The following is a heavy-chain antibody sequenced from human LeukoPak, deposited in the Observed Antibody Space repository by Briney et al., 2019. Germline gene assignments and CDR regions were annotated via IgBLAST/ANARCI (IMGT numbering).Heavy chain of an antibody. CDR2: IYYSGST. D-gene: IGHD3-10*01. CDR3: ARESSESGRYFDL. V-gene: IGHV4-30-4*01. J-gene: IGHJ2*01. Sequence: SQTLSLTCTVSGGSLSSGDYYWRWIRQPPGTGLEWIGYIYYSGSTYYNPSLKSRVTISVDTSKNQFSLKLSSVTAADTAVYYCARESSESGRYFDLWGRGTLVTVSS. CDR1: GGSLSSGDYY.